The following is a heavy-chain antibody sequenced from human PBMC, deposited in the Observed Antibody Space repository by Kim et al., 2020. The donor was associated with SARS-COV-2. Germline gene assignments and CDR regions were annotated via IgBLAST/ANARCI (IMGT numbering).Heavy chain of an antibody. J-gene: IGHJ2*01. CDR3: TRGYYYGSGSYCFDL. V-gene: IGHV3-49*02. D-gene: IGHD3-10*01. Sequence: ASGKGRFTISSDDAKSIAYLQMNSLKTEDTAVYYCTRGYYYGSGSYCFDLWGRGTLVTVSS.